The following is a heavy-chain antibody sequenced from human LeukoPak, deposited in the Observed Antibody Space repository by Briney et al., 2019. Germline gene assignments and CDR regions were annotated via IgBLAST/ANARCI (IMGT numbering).Heavy chain of an antibody. D-gene: IGHD3-22*01. CDR1: GGSISSGGYS. Sequence: SETPSLTCAVSGGSISSGGYSWRWIRQPPGKGLEWIGYIYHSGSTYYNLSLKSRVTISVDRSKNQFSLKLSSVTAADTAVYYCARWDYYDSSGYRHWGQGTLVTVSS. V-gene: IGHV4-30-2*01. CDR2: IYHSGST. CDR3: ARWDYYDSSGYRH. J-gene: IGHJ4*02.